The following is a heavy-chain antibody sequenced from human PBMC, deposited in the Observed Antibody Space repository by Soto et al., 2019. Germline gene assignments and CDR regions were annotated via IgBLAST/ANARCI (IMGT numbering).Heavy chain of an antibody. D-gene: IGHD1-7*01. Sequence: SETLSLTCTVSGGSISSNSHYWGWIRQPPGKGLEWIGSVFKSGSTKYSASLKSRVTISVDTSKDQFSLRLSSVTVADTGVYYCARLLTENYYIDSWGHGTLVTVSS. CDR2: VFKSGST. CDR1: GGSISSNSHY. V-gene: IGHV4-39*01. CDR3: ARLLTENYYIDS. J-gene: IGHJ5*01.